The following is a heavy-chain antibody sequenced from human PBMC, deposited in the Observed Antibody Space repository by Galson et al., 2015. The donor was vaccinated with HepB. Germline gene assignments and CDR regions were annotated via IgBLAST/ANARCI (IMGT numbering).Heavy chain of an antibody. V-gene: IGHV3-30*02. D-gene: IGHD2-2*01. Sequence: SLRLSCAASGFTFKDFGMHWVRQAPGKGLEWVAFIRYDGSNQYYADSVQGRFTISRDNSQNTLYLQLNSLRADDTAVYYCAKDRVVETVFSPPLEHWGQGILVTVSS. J-gene: IGHJ4*02. CDR2: IRYDGSNQ. CDR3: AKDRVVETVFSPPLEH. CDR1: GFTFKDFG.